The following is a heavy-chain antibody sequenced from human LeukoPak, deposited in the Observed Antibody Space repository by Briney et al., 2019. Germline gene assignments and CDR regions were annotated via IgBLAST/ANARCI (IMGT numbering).Heavy chain of an antibody. CDR3: ANLLLWSVLLWFGESDYFDY. V-gene: IGHV3-30*02. Sequence: GGSLRLSCAASGFTFSSYGMHWVRRAPGKGLEWVAFIRYDGSNKYYADSVKGRFTISRDNSKNTLYLQMNSLRAEDTAVYYCANLLLWSVLLWFGESDYFDYWGQGTLVTVSS. CDR2: IRYDGSNK. CDR1: GFTFSSYG. D-gene: IGHD3-10*01. J-gene: IGHJ4*02.